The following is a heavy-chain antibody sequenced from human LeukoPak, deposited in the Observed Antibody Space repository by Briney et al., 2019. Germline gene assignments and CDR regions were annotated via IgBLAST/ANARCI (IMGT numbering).Heavy chain of an antibody. V-gene: IGHV4-61*08. CDR2: IFYNGKT. Sequence: SETLSLTCTLSGASFRSGGQYWSWIRQTPGKGLEWIGDIFYNGKTNYNPSLKSRVTISLDTSRSQFSLRLSSVTASDTGVYYCARIFDVWGRGTLVTVSS. CDR1: GASFRSGGQY. CDR3: ARIFDV. J-gene: IGHJ4*02.